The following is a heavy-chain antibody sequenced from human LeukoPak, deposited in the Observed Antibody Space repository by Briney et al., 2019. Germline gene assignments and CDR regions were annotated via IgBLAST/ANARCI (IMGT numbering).Heavy chain of an antibody. V-gene: IGHV3-7*01. Sequence: GGSLRLSCAASGFTFSSYAMSWVRQAPGKGLEWVANIKQDGSEKYYVDSVKGRFSISRDNAKNSLFLQMSSLRAEDTAVYYCARPGGGAFLGYFDYWGQGTLVTVSS. J-gene: IGHJ4*02. CDR3: ARPGGGAFLGYFDY. CDR2: IKQDGSEK. D-gene: IGHD2/OR15-2a*01. CDR1: GFTFSSYA.